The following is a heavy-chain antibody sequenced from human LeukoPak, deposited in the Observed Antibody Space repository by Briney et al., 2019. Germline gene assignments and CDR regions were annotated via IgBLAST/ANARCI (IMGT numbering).Heavy chain of an antibody. CDR1: GYTFTSYD. Sequence: ASVKVSCKASGYTFTSYDINWVRQATGQGLEWMGWMNPNSGNTGYAQKFQGRVTITRNTSISTAYMELSSLRSEDTAVYYCARTEYYDILTGSPGFDYWGQGTLVTVSS. D-gene: IGHD3-9*01. V-gene: IGHV1-8*03. CDR2: MNPNSGNT. CDR3: ARTEYYDILTGSPGFDY. J-gene: IGHJ4*02.